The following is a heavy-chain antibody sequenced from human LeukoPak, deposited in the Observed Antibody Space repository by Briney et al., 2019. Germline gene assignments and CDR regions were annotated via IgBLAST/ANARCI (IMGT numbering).Heavy chain of an antibody. CDR3: ARPHLGYCSGGSCYGAWFDP. CDR1: GYTFINYY. Sequence: GASVKVSCKASGYTFINYYLHWVRQAPGQGLVWMGQINPNTDSTNCARMFQGRVTMTADTSTSTVYMELRSLRSDDTAVYYCARPHLGYCSGGSCYGAWFDPWGQGTLVTVSS. D-gene: IGHD2-15*01. CDR2: INPNTDST. J-gene: IGHJ5*02. V-gene: IGHV1-46*01.